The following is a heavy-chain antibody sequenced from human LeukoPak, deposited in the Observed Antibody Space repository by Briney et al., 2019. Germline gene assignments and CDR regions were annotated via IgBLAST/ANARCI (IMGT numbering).Heavy chain of an antibody. CDR3: ARNRDGYNSFDY. V-gene: IGHV3-30-3*01. D-gene: IGHD5-24*01. Sequence: GGSLRLSCAASGFTFSSYAMHWVRQAPGKGLEWVAVISYDGSNKYYADSVKGRFTISRDNSKNTLYLQMNSLRAEDTAVYYCARNRDGYNSFDYWGQGTLVTVSS. CDR2: ISYDGSNK. J-gene: IGHJ4*02. CDR1: GFTFSSYA.